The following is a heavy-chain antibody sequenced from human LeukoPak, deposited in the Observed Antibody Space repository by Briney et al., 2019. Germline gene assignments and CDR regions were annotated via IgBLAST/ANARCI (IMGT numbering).Heavy chain of an antibody. CDR2: IYYSGST. J-gene: IGHJ4*02. V-gene: IGHV4-59*01. CDR3: ARDLSVLTGYSYDV. D-gene: IGHD5-18*01. Sequence: PSETLSLTYTVSGGSISSYYWSWIRQPPGKGLEWIGYIYYSGSTNYNPSLKSRVTISVDTSKNQFSLKLSSVTAADTAVYYCARDLSVLTGYSYDVWGQGTLVTVSS. CDR1: GGSISSYY.